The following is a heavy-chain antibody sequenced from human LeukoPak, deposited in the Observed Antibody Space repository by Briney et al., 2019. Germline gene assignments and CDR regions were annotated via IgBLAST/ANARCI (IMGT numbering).Heavy chain of an antibody. V-gene: IGHV4-39*07. J-gene: IGHJ5*02. CDR2: IYYSGST. D-gene: IGHD5-18*01. CDR3: ASWGPERGSVDTAMVT. Sequence: SETLSLTCTVSGGSISSYYWGWIRQPPGKGLEWIGSIYYSGSTYYNPSLKSRVTISVDTSKNQFSLKLSSVTAADTAVYYCASWGPERGSVDTAMVTWGQGTLVTVSS. CDR1: GGSISSYY.